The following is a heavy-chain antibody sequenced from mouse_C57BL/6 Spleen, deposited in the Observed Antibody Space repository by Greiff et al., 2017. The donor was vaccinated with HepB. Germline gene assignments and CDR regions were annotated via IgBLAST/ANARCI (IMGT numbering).Heavy chain of an antibody. V-gene: IGHV2-2*01. Sequence: VKLVESGPGLVQPSQSLSITCTVSGFSLTSYGVHWVRQSPGKGLEWLGVIWSGGSTDYNAAFISRLSISKDNSKSQVFFKMNSLQADDTAIYYCSRNYEVPLYAMDYWGQGTSVTVSS. J-gene: IGHJ4*01. CDR3: SRNYEVPLYAMDY. D-gene: IGHD2-3*01. CDR1: GFSLTSYG. CDR2: IWSGGST.